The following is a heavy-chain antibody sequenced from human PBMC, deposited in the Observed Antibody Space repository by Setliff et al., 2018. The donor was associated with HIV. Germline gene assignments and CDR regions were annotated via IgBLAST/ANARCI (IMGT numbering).Heavy chain of an antibody. D-gene: IGHD2-21*02. J-gene: IGHJ5*02. Sequence: SETLSLTCTVSGYSVNGDYLWCWIRQPPGKGLEWIGSVYHSGSTYYNPSLKGRVTTSIDTSKNQFSLKLNSVTAADTAVYYCASAGPYCGDDCPYNWLTPWGQGTLVTVSS. CDR1: GYSVNGDYL. CDR2: VYHSGST. V-gene: IGHV4-38-2*02. CDR3: ASAGPYCGDDCPYNWLTP.